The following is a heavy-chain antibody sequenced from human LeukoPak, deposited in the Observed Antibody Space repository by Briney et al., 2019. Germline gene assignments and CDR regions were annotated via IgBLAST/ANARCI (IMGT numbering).Heavy chain of an antibody. J-gene: IGHJ3*02. CDR1: GRSISSYY. CDR2: IYYSGST. V-gene: IGHV4-59*01. D-gene: IGHD3-10*01. Sequence: PSETLSLTCTVSGRSISSYYWSWIRQPPGKGLEWIGYIYYSGSTNYNPSLKSRVTISVDTSKNQFSLKLSSVTAADTAVYYCAREGRLLWFGESTADAFDIWGQGTMVTVSS. CDR3: AREGRLLWFGESTADAFDI.